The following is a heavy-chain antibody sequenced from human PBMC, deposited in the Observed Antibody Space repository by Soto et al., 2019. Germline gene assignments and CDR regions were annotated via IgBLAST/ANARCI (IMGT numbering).Heavy chain of an antibody. Sequence: PSETLSLTCTVSGGYIISYYWSWIRQPPGKGLEWIGYIYYSGSTNYNPSLKSRVTISVDTSKNQFSLKLSSVTAADTAVYYCASTTASYYDILTGSGSAFDIWGQGTMVTVSS. D-gene: IGHD3-9*01. J-gene: IGHJ3*02. V-gene: IGHV4-59*08. CDR1: GGYIISYY. CDR3: ASTTASYYDILTGSGSAFDI. CDR2: IYYSGST.